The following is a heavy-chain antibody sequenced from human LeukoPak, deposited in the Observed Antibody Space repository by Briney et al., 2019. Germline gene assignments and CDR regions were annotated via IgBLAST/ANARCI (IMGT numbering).Heavy chain of an antibody. D-gene: IGHD6-19*01. J-gene: IGHJ6*02. CDR3: ARERPGIAVAGTSYGMDV. Sequence: SCAASGFTVSSNYMSWVRQAPGKGLEGVSVIYSGGSTYYADSVKGRFTISRGNSKNTLYLQMNSLRAEDTAVYYCARERPGIAVAGTSYGMDVWGQGTTVTVSS. CDR1: GFTVSSNY. CDR2: IYSGGST. V-gene: IGHV3-53*01.